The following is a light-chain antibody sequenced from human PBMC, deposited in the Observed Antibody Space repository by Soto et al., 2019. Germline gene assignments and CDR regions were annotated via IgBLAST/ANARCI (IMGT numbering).Light chain of an antibody. Sequence: DIQMSQSPFSLSASVGDRVTITCRASQSISSWLAWYQQNPGKDPKLPIDDATILESGVPSRFSGRGAGTEFTLTISNLLADDIATHYCEQYKSYWTFGQGTKV. CDR2: DAT. J-gene: IGKJ1*01. V-gene: IGKV1-5*01. CDR3: EQYKSYWT. CDR1: QSISSW.